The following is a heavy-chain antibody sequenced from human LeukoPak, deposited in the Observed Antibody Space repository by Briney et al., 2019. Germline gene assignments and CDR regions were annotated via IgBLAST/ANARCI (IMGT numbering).Heavy chain of an antibody. CDR1: GFTFSSYG. CDR2: IRYDGSNK. Sequence: PGGSLRLSCAASGFTFSSYGMHWVRQAPGKGLEWVAFIRYDGSNKYYADSVKGRFTISRDNSKNTLYLQMNSLRAEDTAVYCCAQYYYGSGSYYKGGERFDYWGQGTLVTVSS. CDR3: AQYYYGSGSYYKGGERFDY. D-gene: IGHD3-10*01. V-gene: IGHV3-30*02. J-gene: IGHJ4*02.